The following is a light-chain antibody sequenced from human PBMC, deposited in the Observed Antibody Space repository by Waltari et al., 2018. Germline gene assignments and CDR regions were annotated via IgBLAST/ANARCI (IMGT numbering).Light chain of an antibody. CDR1: TSDIISYKY. V-gene: IGLV2-14*01. CDR3: TSQTGTTVV. Sequence: QSALTQPASVSGSPGQSITISCTGSTSDIISYKYVSWYQQHPGKAPKLLLYEGTNRPAGVSDRFSGSKAGTTASLTISGLQSEDEGDYFCTSQTGTTVVFGGGTKLTVL. CDR2: EGT. J-gene: IGLJ2*01.